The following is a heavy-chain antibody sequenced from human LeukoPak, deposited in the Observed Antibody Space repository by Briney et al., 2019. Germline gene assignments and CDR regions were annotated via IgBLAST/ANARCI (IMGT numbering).Heavy chain of an antibody. CDR3: ARDAVSGTTGVFDY. CDR1: GFTFSSYG. V-gene: IGHV3-33*01. Sequence: GGSLRLSCAAPGFTFSSYGMHWVRQAPGKGLEWVAVIWYDGSNKYYADSVKGRFTISRDNSKNTLYLQMNSLRAEDTAVYYCARDAVSGTTGVFDYWGQGTLVTVSS. CDR2: IWYDGSNK. J-gene: IGHJ4*02. D-gene: IGHD1-7*01.